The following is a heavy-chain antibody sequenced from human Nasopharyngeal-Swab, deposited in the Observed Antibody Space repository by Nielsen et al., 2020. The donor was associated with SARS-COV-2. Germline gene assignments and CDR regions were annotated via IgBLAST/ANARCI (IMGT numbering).Heavy chain of an antibody. CDR2: INTDASRT. V-gene: IGHV3-74*01. Sequence: GESLKISCAASGFTLSNYWIHWVRQTPGKGLLWVSRINTDASRTSYADSVKGRFTISRDNAKNTVYLQMNSLRGEDTAVYYCTRVDVHDAFDMWGQGTMLTVST. CDR3: TRVDVHDAFDM. J-gene: IGHJ3*02. CDR1: GFTLSNYW. D-gene: IGHD3-16*01.